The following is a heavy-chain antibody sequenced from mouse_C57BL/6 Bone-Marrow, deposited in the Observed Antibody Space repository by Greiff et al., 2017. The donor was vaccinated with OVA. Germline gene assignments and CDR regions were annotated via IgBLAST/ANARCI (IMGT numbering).Heavy chain of an antibody. J-gene: IGHJ4*01. D-gene: IGHD2-2*01. CDR3: AREWGLLYYGYDEGYAMDY. CDR2: ISDGGSYT. Sequence: EVMLVESGGGLVKPGGSLKLSCAASGFTFSSYAMSWVRQTPEKRLEWVATISDGGSYTYYPDNVTGRFTISRDNAKNNLYLQMSHLKSEDTAMYYCAREWGLLYYGYDEGYAMDYWGQGTSVTVSS. V-gene: IGHV5-4*01. CDR1: GFTFSSYA.